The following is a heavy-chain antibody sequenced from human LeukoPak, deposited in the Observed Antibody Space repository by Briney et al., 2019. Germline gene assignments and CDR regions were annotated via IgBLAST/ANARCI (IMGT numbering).Heavy chain of an antibody. CDR1: GGSFSGYY. CDR2: INHSGST. CDR3: ARERYCSSTSCPFDY. V-gene: IGHV4-34*01. J-gene: IGHJ4*02. D-gene: IGHD2-2*01. Sequence: SETLSLTCAVYGGSFSGYYWSWIRQPPGKGLEWIGEINHSGSTNYNPSLKSRVTISVDTSKNQFSLKLSSVTAADTAVYYCARERYCSSTSCPFDYWGQGTLVTVSS.